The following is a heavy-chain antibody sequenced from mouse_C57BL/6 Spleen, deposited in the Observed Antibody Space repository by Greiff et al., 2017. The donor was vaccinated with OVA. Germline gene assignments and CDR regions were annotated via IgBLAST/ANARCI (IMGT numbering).Heavy chain of an antibody. CDR1: GYTFTSYW. J-gene: IGHJ2*01. V-gene: IGHV1-52*01. Sequence: VQLQQSGAELVRPGSSVKLSCKASGYTFTSYWMPWVKQRPIQGLEWIGNIDPSDSETHYNQKFKDKATLTVDKSSSTAYMQLSRLTSEDAAVYYSTEEWNGYFDYWGQGTTLTVSS. CDR3: TEEWNGYFDY. CDR2: IDPSDSET.